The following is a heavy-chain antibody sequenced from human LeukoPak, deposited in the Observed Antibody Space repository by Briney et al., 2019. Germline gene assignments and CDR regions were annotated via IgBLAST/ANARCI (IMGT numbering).Heavy chain of an antibody. CDR3: ARDSPYYDSSGYYWQGAFDI. CDR2: ISSSGSTI. J-gene: IGHJ3*02. Sequence: PGGSLRLSCAASGFTFSDYYMSWIRQAPGKGLEWVSYISSSGSTIYYADSVKGRFTISRDNAKNSLYLQMNSLRAEDTAAYYCARDSPYYDSSGYYWQGAFDIWGQGTMVTVSS. V-gene: IGHV3-11*04. CDR1: GFTFSDYY. D-gene: IGHD3-22*01.